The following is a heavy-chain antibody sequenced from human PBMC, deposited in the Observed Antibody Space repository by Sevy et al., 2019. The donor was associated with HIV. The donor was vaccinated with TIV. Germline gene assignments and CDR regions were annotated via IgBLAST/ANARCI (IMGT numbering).Heavy chain of an antibody. CDR2: VYYSDNT. CDR3: GRGCVCYDISAGYYPCYLDV. V-gene: IGHV4-61*01. CDR1: GGSVYTGSYY. Sequence: SETLSLTCTVSGGSVYTGSYYWGWIRQSPGKRLQWIGYVYYSDNTKYSPSLKSRVTMSLDTSKSQFSLKLTSVTAADTAEYYCGRGCVCYDISAGYYPCYLDVWGQGTTVTVSS. J-gene: IGHJ6*02. D-gene: IGHD3-9*01.